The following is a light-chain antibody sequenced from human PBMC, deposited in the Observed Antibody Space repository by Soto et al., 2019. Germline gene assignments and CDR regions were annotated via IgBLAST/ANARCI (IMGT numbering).Light chain of an antibody. V-gene: IGKV1-33*01. CDR1: QDISKY. CDR3: QQYDNLPIT. CDR2: DAS. Sequence: DIQMTQSPSSLSASVGDRVTITCQASQDISKYLNWYQQKPGQAPKLLIYDASNLETGVPSRFSGSGSGTDFTFTISSLQPEDIATYYCQQYDNLPITFGPGTKVDIK. J-gene: IGKJ3*01.